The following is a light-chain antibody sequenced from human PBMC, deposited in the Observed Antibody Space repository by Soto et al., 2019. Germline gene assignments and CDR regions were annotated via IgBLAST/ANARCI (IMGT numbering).Light chain of an antibody. CDR2: GSS. Sequence: EIVMTQSPATLSVSPGERATLSCRASQSVSSNLAWYQQKPGQAPRLLIYGSSTRATGIPARFSGSGSGTEFTLTISSLQSEDFAVYYCQQYNKGPLTFGGGTKVEI. CDR1: QSVSSN. J-gene: IGKJ4*01. CDR3: QQYNKGPLT. V-gene: IGKV3-15*01.